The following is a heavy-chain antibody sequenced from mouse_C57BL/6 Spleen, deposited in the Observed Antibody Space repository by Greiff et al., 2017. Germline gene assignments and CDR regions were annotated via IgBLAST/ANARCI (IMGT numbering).Heavy chain of an antibody. D-gene: IGHD1-1*01. J-gene: IGHJ2*01. CDR2: IYPGDGDT. Sequence: QVQLQQSGAELVKPGASVKISCKASGYAFSSYWMNWVKQRPGKGLEWIGQIYPGDGDTNYNGKFKGKATLTADKSSSTAYMQLSSLTSEDSAVYFGARWGGSREGDYFDYWGQGTTLTVSS. CDR3: ARWGGSREGDYFDY. V-gene: IGHV1-80*01. CDR1: GYAFSSYW.